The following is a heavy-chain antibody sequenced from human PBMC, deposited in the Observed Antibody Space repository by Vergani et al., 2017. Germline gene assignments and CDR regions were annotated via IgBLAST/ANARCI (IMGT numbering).Heavy chain of an antibody. CDR3: ARISGGSAPYLRY. D-gene: IGHD2-15*01. CDR2: IKRDGTET. V-gene: IGHV3-7*01. J-gene: IGHJ1*01. CDR1: GFTFGDYY. Sequence: EVHLEESGGGLVQPGGSLRLSCAASGFTFGDYYMAWIRLAPGKGLDWVASIKRDGTETFYVDSVKGRFTMSRDNDKTTLYLQMNSLRDEDRGVYYCARISGGSAPYLRYWGQGTLVTVAS.